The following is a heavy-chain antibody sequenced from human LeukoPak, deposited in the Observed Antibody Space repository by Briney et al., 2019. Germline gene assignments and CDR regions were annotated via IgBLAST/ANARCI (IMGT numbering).Heavy chain of an antibody. D-gene: IGHD1-26*01. V-gene: IGHV3-21*01. J-gene: IGHJ4*02. Sequence: GRSLRLSCAASGFTFSSYSMNWVRQAPGKGLEWVSSISSSSSYIYYADSVKGRFTISRDNAKNSLYLQMNSLRAEDTAVYYCAGGGSYLGYYFDYWGQGTLVTVSS. CDR1: GFTFSSYS. CDR2: ISSSSSYI. CDR3: AGGGSYLGYYFDY.